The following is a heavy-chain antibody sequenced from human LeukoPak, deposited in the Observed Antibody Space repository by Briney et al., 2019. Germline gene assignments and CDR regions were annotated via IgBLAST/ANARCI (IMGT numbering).Heavy chain of an antibody. CDR3: AKDFHHYDSSGYH. D-gene: IGHD3-22*01. CDR1: GFTFSSYS. V-gene: IGHV3-21*01. Sequence: GGSLRLSCAASGFTFSSYSMNWVRQAPGKGLEWVSSISSSSSYIYYADSVKGRFTISRDNAKNTLYLQMNSLRAEDTAVYYCAKDFHHYDSSGYHWGQGTLVTVSS. J-gene: IGHJ4*02. CDR2: ISSSSSYI.